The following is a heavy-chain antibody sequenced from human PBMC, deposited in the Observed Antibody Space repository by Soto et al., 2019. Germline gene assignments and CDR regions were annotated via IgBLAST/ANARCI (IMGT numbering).Heavy chain of an antibody. CDR2: ISYDGINK. D-gene: IGHD3-10*01. Sequence: QVQLVESGGGVVQPGRSLRLSCAASGFTFSTYGMHWARQAPGEGLEWVAVISYDGINKYYVDSVKGRFTISRDNSKNTLYLQMNSLRGEDTAVYYRARDQTSGSGSYWDYWGQGTLVTVSS. CDR3: ARDQTSGSGSYWDY. V-gene: IGHV3-30*03. CDR1: GFTFSTYG. J-gene: IGHJ4*02.